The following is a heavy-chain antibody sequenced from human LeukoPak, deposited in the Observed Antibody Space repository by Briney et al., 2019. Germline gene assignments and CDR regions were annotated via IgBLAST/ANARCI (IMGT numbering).Heavy chain of an antibody. CDR2: IYYSGST. D-gene: IGHD3-16*01. V-gene: IGHV4-30-4*01. J-gene: IGHJ4*02. CDR3: ARAFYDYVWGSYFYFDY. CDR1: GGSISSGDYY. Sequence: PSETLSLTCTVSGGSISSGDYYWSWIRQPPGKGLEWIGYIYYSGSTYYNPSLKSRVTISVDTSKNQFSLKLSSATAADTAVYYCARAFYDYVWGSYFYFDYWGQGTLVTVSS.